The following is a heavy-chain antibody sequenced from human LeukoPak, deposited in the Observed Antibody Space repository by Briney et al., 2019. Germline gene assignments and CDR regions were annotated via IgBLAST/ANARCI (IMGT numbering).Heavy chain of an antibody. J-gene: IGHJ5*02. Sequence: ASVKVSCKASGYTFTGYYMHWVRQAPGHGLEWMGWINPNSGGTNYAQKFQGRVTMTRDTSISTAYMELRRLRSDDTAVYYCARSAAGNNNWFDPWGQGTLVTVSS. CDR3: ARSAAGNNNWFDP. CDR1: GYTFTGYY. V-gene: IGHV1-2*02. D-gene: IGHD6-13*01. CDR2: INPNSGGT.